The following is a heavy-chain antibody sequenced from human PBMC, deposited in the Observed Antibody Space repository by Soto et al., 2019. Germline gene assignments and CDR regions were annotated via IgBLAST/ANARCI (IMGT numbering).Heavy chain of an antibody. V-gene: IGHV4-59*01. CDR1: VGSIRSNY. CDR2: IYYRGST. D-gene: IGHD3-22*01. Sequence: SETLSLTCTDSVGSIRSNYWSWIRQPPGKGLEWIGYIYYRGSTNYNPSLKSRVTISVDTSKTQFSLKLSSVTAADTAVYYCARDFDDSTGKYYYAMDVWGQGTTVTVSS. CDR3: ARDFDDSTGKYYYAMDV. J-gene: IGHJ6*02.